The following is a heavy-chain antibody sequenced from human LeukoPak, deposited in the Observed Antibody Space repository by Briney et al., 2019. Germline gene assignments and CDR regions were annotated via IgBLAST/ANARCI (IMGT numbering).Heavy chain of an antibody. V-gene: IGHV3-30*03. CDR3: ARDNGKYFDY. Sequence: GGSLRLSCAASGFTFSSYSMNWVRQAPGKGLEWVAVISYDGSNKYYADSVKGRFTISRDNSKNTLYLQMNSLRAEDTAVYYCARDNGKYFDYWGQGTLVTVSS. CDR2: ISYDGSNK. CDR1: GFTFSSYS. J-gene: IGHJ4*02.